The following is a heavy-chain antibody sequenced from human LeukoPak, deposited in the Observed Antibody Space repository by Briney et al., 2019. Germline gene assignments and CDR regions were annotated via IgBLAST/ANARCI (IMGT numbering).Heavy chain of an antibody. V-gene: IGHV3-11*04. CDR2: ISSSGDTM. J-gene: IGHJ4*02. Sequence: GESLKISCAASGFSFSDYYMSWIRQAPGKGLEWVSYISSSGDTMSYADSVKGRFTISRDNAKNSLYLQMSSLRAEDAAIYYCARVMGNYASDYWGQGALVTVSS. D-gene: IGHD1-7*01. CDR1: GFSFSDYY. CDR3: ARVMGNYASDY.